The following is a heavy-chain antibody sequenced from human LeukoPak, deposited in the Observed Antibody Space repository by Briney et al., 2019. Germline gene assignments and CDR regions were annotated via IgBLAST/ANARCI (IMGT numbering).Heavy chain of an antibody. V-gene: IGHV4-59*01. CDR3: ARATLRTMVRGVIFDY. J-gene: IGHJ4*02. D-gene: IGHD3-10*01. CDR2: IYYSGST. CDR1: GGSISSYY. Sequence: SETLSLTCTVSGGSISSYYWSWIRQPPGKGLEWIGHIYYSGSTNYNPSLKSRVTISVDTSKNQFSLKLSSVTAADTAVYYCARATLRTMVRGVIFDYWGQGTLVTVSS.